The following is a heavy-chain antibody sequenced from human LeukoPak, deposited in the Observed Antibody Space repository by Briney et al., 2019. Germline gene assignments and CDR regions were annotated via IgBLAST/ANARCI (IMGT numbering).Heavy chain of an antibody. CDR3: ARRARVGANDY. D-gene: IGHD1-26*01. Sequence: GGSLRLSCAASGFTFSSYWMSWVRQAPGKGLEWVAVIWYDGSNKYYADSVKGRFTISRDNSKNTLYLQMNSLRAEDTAVYYCARRARVGANDYWGQGTLVTVSS. CDR2: IWYDGSNK. J-gene: IGHJ4*02. V-gene: IGHV3-33*08. CDR1: GFTFSSYW.